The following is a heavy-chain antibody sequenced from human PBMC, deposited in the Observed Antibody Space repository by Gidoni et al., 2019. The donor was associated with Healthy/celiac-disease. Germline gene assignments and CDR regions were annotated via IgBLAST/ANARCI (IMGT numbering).Heavy chain of an antibody. CDR2: ISSSSSYI. Sequence: EVQLVESGGGLVKPGGSLRLSCAATGFTFSSYSMNWVRQAPGKGLEWVSSISSSSSYIYYADSVKGRFTISRDNAKNSLYLQMNSLRAEDTAVYYCARDPTTIAAAGRNFQHWGQGTLVTVSS. V-gene: IGHV3-21*01. J-gene: IGHJ1*01. CDR1: GFTFSSYS. CDR3: ARDPTTIAAAGRNFQH. D-gene: IGHD6-13*01.